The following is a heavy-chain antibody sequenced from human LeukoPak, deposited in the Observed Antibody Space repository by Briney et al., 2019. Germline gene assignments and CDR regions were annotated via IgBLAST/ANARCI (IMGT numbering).Heavy chain of an antibody. CDR2: IYYSGNT. V-gene: IGHV4-31*03. Sequence: SQTLSLTCTVSGGSISSGGYYWSWIRQHPGKGLEWIGYIYYSGNTYYNPSLKSRVTISVDTSKNQFSLKLSSVTAADTAVYYCALSIFGVVNNFDYWGQGTLVTVSS. CDR1: GGSISSGGYY. CDR3: ALSIFGVVNNFDY. J-gene: IGHJ4*02. D-gene: IGHD3-3*01.